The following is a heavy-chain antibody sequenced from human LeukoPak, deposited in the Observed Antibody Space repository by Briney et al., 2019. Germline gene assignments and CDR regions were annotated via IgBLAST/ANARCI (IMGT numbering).Heavy chain of an antibody. J-gene: IGHJ6*03. D-gene: IGHD6-13*01. CDR2: ISAYNGNT. CDR3: ARRSQEQQLVLYYYYYMDV. V-gene: IGHV1-18*01. Sequence: ASVNVSCKASGYTFTSYGISWVRQAPGQGLEWMGWISAYNGNTNYAQKSQGRVTMTTDTPTSTASMELRSLRSDDTAVYYCARRSQEQQLVLYYYYYMDVWGKGTTVTVSS. CDR1: GYTFTSYG.